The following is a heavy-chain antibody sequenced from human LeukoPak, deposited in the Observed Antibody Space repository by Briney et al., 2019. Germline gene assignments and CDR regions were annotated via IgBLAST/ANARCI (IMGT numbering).Heavy chain of an antibody. V-gene: IGHV3-49*04. Sequence: GGSLRLSCATSGFTFGDYALSWVRQDPGKGLEWVGFTGSKAYAGPPEYAAAAKERFSISRDDSKTIVYLQMNSLKAEDTAVYYSARIARDREMGGQGTVVTVS. CDR2: TGSKAYAGPP. CDR3: ARIARDREM. J-gene: IGHJ3*01. CDR1: GFTFGDYA. D-gene: IGHD5-24*01.